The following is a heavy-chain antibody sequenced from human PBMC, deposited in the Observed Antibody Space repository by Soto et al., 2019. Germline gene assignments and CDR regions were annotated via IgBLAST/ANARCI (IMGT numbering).Heavy chain of an antibody. D-gene: IGHD3-10*01. CDR2: IDPSDSYT. J-gene: IGHJ4*02. CDR1: GYSFTSYW. V-gene: IGHV5-10-1*01. CDR3: ARQGVRGVRPDY. Sequence: PGESLKISCKGSGYSFTSYWIRWVRQMPGKGLEWMGRIDPSDSYTNYSPSFQGHVTISADKAINTSYLQWGSLKASDTAMYYCARQGVRGVRPDYWGQGTLVTVS.